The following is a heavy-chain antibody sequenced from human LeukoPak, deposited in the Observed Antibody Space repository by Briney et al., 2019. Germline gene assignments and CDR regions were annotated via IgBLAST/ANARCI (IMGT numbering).Heavy chain of an antibody. CDR3: ARRRGDV. V-gene: IGHV3-7*05. CDR2: LNQDGSEK. CDR1: GFTFSTYW. Sequence: QPGGSLRLSCAASGFTFSTYWMSWVRQAPGKGLEWVAILNQDGSEKYYVDSVKGRFTISRDNAENSLYLQMNSLRVEDTAIYYSARRRGDVWGQGTTVTVSS. J-gene: IGHJ6*02.